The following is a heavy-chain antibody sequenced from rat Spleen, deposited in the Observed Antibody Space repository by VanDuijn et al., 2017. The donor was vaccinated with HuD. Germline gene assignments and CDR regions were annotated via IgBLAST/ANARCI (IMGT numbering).Heavy chain of an antibody. CDR1: GFTYSNYV. CDR2: ITDRGDST. J-gene: IGHJ2*01. CDR3: TTGVY. Sequence: EVQLVESGGGSVQPGRSLKLSCVVSGFTYSNYVMAWVRQAPTKGLEWVASITDRGDSTYYRDSVQGRFTISRDNAKTTLYLQMGSLRSEDTATYYCTTGVYWGQGVMVTVSS. V-gene: IGHV5-27*01.